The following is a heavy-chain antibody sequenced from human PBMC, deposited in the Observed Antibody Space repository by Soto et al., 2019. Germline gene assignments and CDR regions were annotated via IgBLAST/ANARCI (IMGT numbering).Heavy chain of an antibody. J-gene: IGHJ5*02. V-gene: IGHV1-3*04. CDR3: VRGKEAGVWFDP. CDR1: GFTFSHHS. CDR2: INSDTGYT. Sequence: QVQLVQSGAEVTKPGASVQVSCKASGFTFSHHSIHWVRQAPGQRLEWMGWINSDTGYTKYSQKFQARLTITRDSSAKTAYMELSSLQSEDTAVYYCVRGKEAGVWFDPWGQGTLVTVSS. D-gene: IGHD3-10*01.